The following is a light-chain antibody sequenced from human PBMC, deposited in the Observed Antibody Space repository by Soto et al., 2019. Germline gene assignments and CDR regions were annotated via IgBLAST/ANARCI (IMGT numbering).Light chain of an antibody. CDR1: ESVSFN. CDR3: QQYQNLWT. CDR2: GAS. Sequence: EIVMTQSPVTLSVPPGDRATLSCRASESVSFNLAWYQQKPGQAPRLLMYGASSRATGIPARFSGSGSGTEFTLTINSLQSEDFAVYYCQQYQNLWTFGQGTKVDIK. V-gene: IGKV3-15*01. J-gene: IGKJ1*01.